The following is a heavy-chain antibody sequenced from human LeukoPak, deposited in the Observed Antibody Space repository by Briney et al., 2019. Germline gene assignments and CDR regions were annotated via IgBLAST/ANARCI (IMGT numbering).Heavy chain of an antibody. CDR3: ARGDSSRSYPDY. D-gene: IGHD1-26*01. Sequence: SETLSLTCTVSGVSISSSNSYWGWIRQPPGKGLEWIGSIYYSGNTYYNASLKSQVSISIDTSKNQFSLRLTSVTAADTAVYFCARGDSSRSYPDYWGQGILLTVSS. CDR1: GVSISSSNSY. CDR2: IYYSGNT. V-gene: IGHV4-39*07. J-gene: IGHJ4*02.